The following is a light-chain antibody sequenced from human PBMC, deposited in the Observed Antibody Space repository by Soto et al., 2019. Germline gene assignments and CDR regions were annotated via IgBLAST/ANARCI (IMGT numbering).Light chain of an antibody. CDR2: RAS. CDR3: QQYNIYPLT. Sequence: DIPMTQSPSTLSASVGDRVTITCRASQTISDWLAWYQQTPGKAPKLLIYRASTLESGVPSRFSGSGSGSQFTLTISTLQPDDFANYYCQQYNIYPLTFGGGTKLQFK. J-gene: IGKJ4*01. CDR1: QTISDW. V-gene: IGKV1-5*03.